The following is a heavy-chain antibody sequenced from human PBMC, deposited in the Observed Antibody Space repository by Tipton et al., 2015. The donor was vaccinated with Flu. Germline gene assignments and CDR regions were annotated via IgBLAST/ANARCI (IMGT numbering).Heavy chain of an antibody. CDR3: ARGVIRGVHSYGFDV. Sequence: TLSLTCTVSDGSITGYYWSWIRRPPGKGLEYIGFISYTGRPNYNPSLKSRLAISLDASNHQFSLRLRSVSAADSAVYYCARGVIRGVHSYGFDVWGQGTTVTVSS. D-gene: IGHD2-21*01. CDR1: DGSITGYY. V-gene: IGHV4-59*01. CDR2: ISYTGRP. J-gene: IGHJ6*02.